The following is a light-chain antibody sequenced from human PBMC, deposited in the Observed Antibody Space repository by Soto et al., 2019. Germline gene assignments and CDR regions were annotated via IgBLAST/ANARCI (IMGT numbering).Light chain of an antibody. Sequence: DIHSTQNTSTRSVSVVDRVTITCRASQTISSWLAWYQQKPRKAPKLLIYKASTLKSGVPSRFSGSGSGTEFTLTISSLQTDDFATYYCQQYNSYSTFGQGTKVDIK. CDR3: QQYNSYST. V-gene: IGKV1-5*03. CDR2: KAS. J-gene: IGKJ1*01. CDR1: QTISSW.